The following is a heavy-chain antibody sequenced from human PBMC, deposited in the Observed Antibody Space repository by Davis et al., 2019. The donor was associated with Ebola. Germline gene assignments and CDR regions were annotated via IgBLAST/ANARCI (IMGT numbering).Heavy chain of an antibody. CDR3: ARGHNYAHEY. D-gene: IGHD4-11*01. CDR2: VILKSGAT. V-gene: IGHV1-2*06. J-gene: IGHJ4*02. CDR1: GYTFTVYH. Sequence: ASVKVSCKASGYTFTVYHIHWMRQAPGQGLEWLGRVILKSGATNYAQKFQGRVTMTRDTSISTVYMELSSLRYDDTADYYCARGHNYAHEYWGQGTLVTVSS.